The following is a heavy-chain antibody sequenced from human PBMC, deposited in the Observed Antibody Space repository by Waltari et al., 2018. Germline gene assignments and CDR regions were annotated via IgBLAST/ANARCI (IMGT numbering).Heavy chain of an antibody. Sequence: QVQLVESGGGVVQPGRSLRLSCAASGFPFSSYAMHWVRQAPGKGLVWVAGISYEGSNKNYPDCVKGRITISRDNSKNTMYLQMNSLRAEDTAVYYCAREGISYYGSGEGNWFDPWGQGTLVTVSS. D-gene: IGHD3-10*01. CDR3: AREGISYYGSGEGNWFDP. CDR2: ISYEGSNK. V-gene: IGHV3-30-3*01. CDR1: GFPFSSYA. J-gene: IGHJ5*02.